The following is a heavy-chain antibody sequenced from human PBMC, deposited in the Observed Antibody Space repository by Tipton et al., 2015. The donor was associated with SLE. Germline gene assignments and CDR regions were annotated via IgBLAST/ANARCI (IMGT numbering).Heavy chain of an antibody. CDR3: TTLLTTFGVLIAPLDY. J-gene: IGHJ4*02. V-gene: IGHV3-15*01. CDR2: IKSKTDGGTT. CDR1: GFTFSNAW. D-gene: IGHD3-3*01. Sequence: GSLRLSCAASGFTFSNAWMSWVRQAPGKGLEWVGRIKSKTDGGTTDYAAPVKGRFTISRDDSKNTLYLQMNSLRTEDTAVYYCTTLLTTFGVLIAPLDYWGQGTLVTVSS.